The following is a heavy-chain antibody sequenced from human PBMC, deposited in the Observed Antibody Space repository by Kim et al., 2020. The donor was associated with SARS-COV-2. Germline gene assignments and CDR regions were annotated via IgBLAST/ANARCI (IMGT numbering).Heavy chain of an antibody. CDR2: ITNNNGKT. J-gene: IGHJ1*01. CDR1: GFAVYRFA. V-gene: IGHV3-23*01. Sequence: GGSLRLSCEASGFAVYRFAMNWVRQAPGQGLEWIAAITNNNGKTYYQDSVKGRFTISRDESKNIVYLHMSSLRVEDTAVYYCAQDHPRPGWPTFCDWGQG. D-gene: IGHD6-19*01. CDR3: AQDHPRPGWPTFCD.